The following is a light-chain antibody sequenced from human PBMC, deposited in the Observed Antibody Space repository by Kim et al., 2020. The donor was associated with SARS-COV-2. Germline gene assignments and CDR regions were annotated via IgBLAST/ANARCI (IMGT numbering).Light chain of an antibody. CDR2: AAS. V-gene: IGKV3-20*01. J-gene: IGKJ4*01. CDR1: QSVSKNY. CDR3: QQYGDSPPLT. Sequence: PGERATLSCRASQSVSKNYVAWYQQEPGQAPRLLIYAASTRATGIPDRIGGSGSGTDFTLTIRRLEPEDFGLYYCQQYGDSPPLTFGGGTKVDIK.